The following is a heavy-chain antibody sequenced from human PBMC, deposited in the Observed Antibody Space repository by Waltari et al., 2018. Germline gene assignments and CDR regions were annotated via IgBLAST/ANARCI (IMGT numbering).Heavy chain of an antibody. CDR2: IDSGGNT. D-gene: IGHD6-19*01. CDR3: AKQSPSYTRGWYPLES. CDR1: GFTVRPNF. Sequence: EVQLVESGGNLIQPGGSLRLSCAASGFTVRPNFISWVRQAPGKGLEWVSIIDSGGNTYYAGSVKGRFTISRDNYKNMVYLEMNSLRAEDTAVYYCAKQSPSYTRGWYPLESWGPGTLVTVSP. V-gene: IGHV3-53*01. J-gene: IGHJ4*02.